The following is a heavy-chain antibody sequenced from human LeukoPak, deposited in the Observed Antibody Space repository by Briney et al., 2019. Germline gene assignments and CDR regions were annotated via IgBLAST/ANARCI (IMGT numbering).Heavy chain of an antibody. Sequence: GGSLRLSCEASGFTFTNYAMMWVRQAPGKRLEWVSIISNTGGSMSHADSVKGRFSISRDNSKSTLYLQMNSLRVEDTAIYYCVKGYVSSWGQGTLVTVSS. V-gene: IGHV3-23*01. J-gene: IGHJ4*02. CDR1: GFTFTNYA. CDR2: ISNTGGSM. CDR3: VKGYVSS. D-gene: IGHD1-14*01.